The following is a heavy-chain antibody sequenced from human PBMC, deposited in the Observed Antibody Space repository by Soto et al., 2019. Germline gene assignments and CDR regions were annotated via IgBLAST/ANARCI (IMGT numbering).Heavy chain of an antibody. CDR3: ARGGYSVYFLDYYYGMDV. CDR2: INHSGST. J-gene: IGHJ6*02. V-gene: IGHV4-34*01. Sequence: PSETLSLTCAVYGGSFSGYYWSWIRQPPGKGLEWIGEINHSGSTNYNPSLKSRVTISVDTSKNQFSLKLSSVTAADTAVYYCARGGYSVYFLDYYYGMDVRGQGNTVTVSS. CDR1: GGSFSGYY. D-gene: IGHD6-13*01.